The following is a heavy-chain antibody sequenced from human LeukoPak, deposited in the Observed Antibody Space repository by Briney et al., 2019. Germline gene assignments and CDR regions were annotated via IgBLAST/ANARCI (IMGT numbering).Heavy chain of an antibody. Sequence: GRSLRLSCAASGFTFSSYGMHWVRQAPGKGLEWVAVISYDGSNKYYADSVKGRFTISRDNSKNTLYLQMNSLRAEDTAVYYCAKDLVVGIAAARTRYGMDVWGQGTTVTVSS. CDR3: AKDLVVGIAAARTRYGMDV. V-gene: IGHV3-30*18. D-gene: IGHD6-13*01. CDR1: GFTFSSYG. J-gene: IGHJ6*02. CDR2: ISYDGSNK.